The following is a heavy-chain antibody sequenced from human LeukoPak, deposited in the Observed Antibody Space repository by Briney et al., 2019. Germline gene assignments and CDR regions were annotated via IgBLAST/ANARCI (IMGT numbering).Heavy chain of an antibody. CDR1: GYTFTGYY. CDR3: ANGGGGSGVPDYCMDV. Sequence: GASVKVSCKASGYTFTGYYMHWVRQAPGQGLEWMGWINPNSGGTNYAQKFQGRVTTTRDTSISTAYMELSRLRSDDTAVYYCANGGGGSGVPDYCMDVWGKGTTVTVSS. J-gene: IGHJ6*03. CDR2: INPNSGGT. V-gene: IGHV1-2*02. D-gene: IGHD3-10*01.